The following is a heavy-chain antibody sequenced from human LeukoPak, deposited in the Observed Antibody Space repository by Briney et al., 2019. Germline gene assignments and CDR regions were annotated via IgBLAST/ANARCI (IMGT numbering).Heavy chain of an antibody. CDR3: AKDPVWNPSYYSYYMDV. V-gene: IGHV3-23*01. D-gene: IGHD1-1*01. J-gene: IGHJ6*03. CDR1: GLTFSNYA. Sequence: GGSLRLSCVVSGLTFSNYAMSWVRQAPGKGLEWVSVIGGSGINTYYADSVKGRFTISRDNSKNTLFLQMNSLRAEDTAVYYCAKDPVWNPSYYSYYMDVWGKGTTVTVSS. CDR2: IGGSGINT.